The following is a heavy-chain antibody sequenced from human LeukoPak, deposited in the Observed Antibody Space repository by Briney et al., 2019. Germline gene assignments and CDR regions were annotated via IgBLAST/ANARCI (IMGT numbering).Heavy chain of an antibody. J-gene: IGHJ4*02. CDR3: ARDDRALGASGSYYSSHDY. D-gene: IGHD3-10*01. Sequence: ASVKVSCKASGYTFTSYGISWVRQAPGQGLEWMGWISAYNGNTNYAQKLQGRVTMTTDTSTSTAYMELRSLRSDDTAVYYCARDDRALGASGSYYSSHDYWGQGTLVTVSS. CDR1: GYTFTSYG. V-gene: IGHV1-18*01. CDR2: ISAYNGNT.